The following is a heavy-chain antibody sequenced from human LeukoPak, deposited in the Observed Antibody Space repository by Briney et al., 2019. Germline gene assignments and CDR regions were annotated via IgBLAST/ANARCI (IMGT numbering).Heavy chain of an antibody. CDR1: GGDFTGYG. J-gene: IGHJ4*02. CDR2: ISAYNGNT. CDR3: ARVGTVTLFDY. V-gene: IGHV1-18*01. Sequence: GASVKVSCKASGGDFTGYGISWVRQAPGQGLEWMGWISAYNGNTNYAQKLQGRVTMTTDTSTSTAYMELRSLRSDDTAVYYCARVGTVTLFDYWGQGTLVTVSS. D-gene: IGHD4-17*01.